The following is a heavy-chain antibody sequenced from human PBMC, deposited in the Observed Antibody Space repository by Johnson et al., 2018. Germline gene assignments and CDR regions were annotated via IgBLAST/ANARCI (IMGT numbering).Heavy chain of an antibody. D-gene: IGHD2-15*01. CDR2: SHPGEFDT. V-gene: IGHV5-51*01. Sequence: VQLVQSGAEVKKXGESXKIXCKGSGYSFTTYWIGWVRQMPGKGLEWMGISHPGEFDTRYSPYFQGQVTISADKSISTAYLQWSSLKASDTAMYYCARLSYCSGGNFYHGAFDIWGQGTMVTVSS. CDR1: GYSFTTYW. J-gene: IGHJ3*02. CDR3: ARLSYCSGGNFYHGAFDI.